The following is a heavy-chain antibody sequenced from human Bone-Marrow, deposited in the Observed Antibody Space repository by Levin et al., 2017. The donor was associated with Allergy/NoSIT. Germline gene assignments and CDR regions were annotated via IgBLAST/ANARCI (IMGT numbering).Heavy chain of an antibody. Sequence: QPSETLSLTCAASGFTFSSNGMHWVRQAPGKGLEWVAVIYYDGSYKYYADSVKGRFTISRDNSKDTLYLQMNSLRAEDTAVYYCALAGYSSTLLPYYLDSWGLGTLVTVSS. J-gene: IGHJ4*02. CDR2: IYYDGSYK. CDR1: GFTFSSNG. D-gene: IGHD6-13*01. CDR3: ALAGYSSTLLPYYLDS. V-gene: IGHV3-33*01.